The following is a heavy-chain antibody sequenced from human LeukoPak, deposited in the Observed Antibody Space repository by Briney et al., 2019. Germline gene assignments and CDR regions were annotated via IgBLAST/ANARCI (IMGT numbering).Heavy chain of an antibody. CDR2: ISGSGGST. Sequence: PGGSLRLSCAASGFTFSSYAMSWVRQAPGKGLEWVSAISGSGGSTYCADSVKGRFTISRDNSKNTLYLQMNSLRAEDTAVYYCAKDPRLLWFGELLEYYFDYWGQGTLVTVSS. D-gene: IGHD3-10*01. CDR1: GFTFSSYA. V-gene: IGHV3-23*01. CDR3: AKDPRLLWFGELLEYYFDY. J-gene: IGHJ4*02.